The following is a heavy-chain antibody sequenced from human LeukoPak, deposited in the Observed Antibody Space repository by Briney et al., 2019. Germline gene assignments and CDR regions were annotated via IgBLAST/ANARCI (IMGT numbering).Heavy chain of an antibody. V-gene: IGHV4-61*02. D-gene: IGHD3-16*01. CDR1: GGSISSGSYY. Sequence: SETLSLTCTVSGGSISSGSYYWSWIRQPAGKGLEWIGRIYTSGSTNYNPSLKSRVTISVDTSKKQFSLKLTSVTVADTAVYYCARETSQKGAHYMDVWGKGTTVTISS. CDR2: IYTSGST. J-gene: IGHJ6*03. CDR3: ARETSQKGAHYMDV.